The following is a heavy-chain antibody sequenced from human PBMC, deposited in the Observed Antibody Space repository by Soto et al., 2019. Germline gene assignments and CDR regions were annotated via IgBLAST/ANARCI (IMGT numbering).Heavy chain of an antibody. CDR3: GGDIGAGWELVPHDGMDV. CDR1: GYTFTSYG. Sequence: QVQLVQSGAEVKKPGASVKVSCKASGYTFTSYGISWVRQAPGQGLEWMGWISAYNGNTNYAQKVQSRGTMTTDTSTSTAYMELRSRRSDDTAVYYWGGDIGAGWELVPHDGMDVWGQGTTVTVSS. J-gene: IGHJ6*02. V-gene: IGHV1-18*01. CDR2: ISAYNGNT. D-gene: IGHD1-26*01.